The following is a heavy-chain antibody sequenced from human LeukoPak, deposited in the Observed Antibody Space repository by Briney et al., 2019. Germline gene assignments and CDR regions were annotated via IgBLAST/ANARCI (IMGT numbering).Heavy chain of an antibody. CDR1: GYTFTSYG. V-gene: IGHV1-18*01. D-gene: IGHD3-22*01. J-gene: IGHJ6*03. CDR2: ISAYNGNT. Sequence: PSVKVSCKASGYTFTSYGISWVRQAPGQGLEWMGWISAYNGNTNYAQKLQGRVTMTTDTSTSTAYMELRSLRSDDTAVYYRARPQYYYDSSGPFPMDVWGKRTTVTVSS. CDR3: ARPQYYYDSSGPFPMDV.